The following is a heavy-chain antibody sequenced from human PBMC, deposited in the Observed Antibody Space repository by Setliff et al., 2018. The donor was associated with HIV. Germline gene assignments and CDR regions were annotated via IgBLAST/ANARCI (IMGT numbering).Heavy chain of an antibody. CDR1: GFSFSADA. Sequence: PGGSLRLSCEASGFSFSADAMSWVRRAPGKGLEWVASIKQDGSEKYFVDSVKGRFTISRDNSKNTLYLQMNSLRVDDTGLYYCAKADDGAAAGPAPWGQGTLVTVSS. D-gene: IGHD6-13*01. CDR2: IKQDGSEK. J-gene: IGHJ5*02. CDR3: AKADDGAAAGPAP. V-gene: IGHV3-7*01.